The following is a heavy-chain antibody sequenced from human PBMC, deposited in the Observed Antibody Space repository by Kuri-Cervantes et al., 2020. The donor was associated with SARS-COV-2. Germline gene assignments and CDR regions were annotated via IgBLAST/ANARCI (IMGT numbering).Heavy chain of an antibody. V-gene: IGHV3-7*01. D-gene: IGHD1-26*01. J-gene: IGHJ3*02. Sequence: ETLSLTCAASGFTFSSYWMSWVRQAPGKGLEWVANIKQDGSEKYYVDSVKGRFTISRDNAKNSLYLQMNSLRAEDTAVYYCARTGGSHSVGAFDIWGQGTMVTVSS. CDR1: GFTFSSYW. CDR2: IKQDGSEK. CDR3: ARTGGSHSVGAFDI.